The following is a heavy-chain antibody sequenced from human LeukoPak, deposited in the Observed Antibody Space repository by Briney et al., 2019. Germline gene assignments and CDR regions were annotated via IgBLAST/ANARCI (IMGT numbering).Heavy chain of an antibody. CDR1: GGPFNSYA. J-gene: IGHJ6*02. CDR2: IIVILGVT. D-gene: IGHD2-15*01. V-gene: IGHV1-69*04. Sequence: SVKVSCKASGGPFNSYAINWVRQAPGRGPEWMGRIIVILGVTNYAQRFQGRVTITADKSTTTAYMELSSLTSEDTAVYYCARYIHPQGLIGYAMDVWGQGTTVIVSS. CDR3: ARYIHPQGLIGYAMDV.